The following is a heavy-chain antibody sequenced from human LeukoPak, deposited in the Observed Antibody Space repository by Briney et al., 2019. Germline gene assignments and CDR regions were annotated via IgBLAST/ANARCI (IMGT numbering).Heavy chain of an antibody. D-gene: IGHD2-2*01. J-gene: IGHJ6*02. CDR2: INHSGST. CDR1: GFTFSDFY. Sequence: PGGSLRLSCAASGFTFSDFYMSWIRQPPGKGLEWIGEINHSGSTNYNPSLKSRVTISVDTSKNQFSLKLSSVTAADTAVYYCARALYQLLFYYYYGMDVWGQGTTVTVSS. V-gene: IGHV4-34*01. CDR3: ARALYQLLFYYYYGMDV.